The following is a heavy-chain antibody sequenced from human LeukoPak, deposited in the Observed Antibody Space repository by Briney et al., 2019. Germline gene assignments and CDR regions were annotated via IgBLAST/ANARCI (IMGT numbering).Heavy chain of an antibody. Sequence: PSETLSLTCAVSGGSISSGGYSWSWIRQPPGKGLEWIGYIYYSGATYYNPSLKSRVTISVDTSKNQFSLKLSSVTAADTAVYYCARGYYYDSSGYYFRAAYDYWGQGTLVTVSS. D-gene: IGHD3-22*01. CDR1: GGSISSGGYS. CDR3: ARGYYYDSSGYYFRAAYDY. CDR2: IYYSGAT. J-gene: IGHJ4*02. V-gene: IGHV4-30-4*07.